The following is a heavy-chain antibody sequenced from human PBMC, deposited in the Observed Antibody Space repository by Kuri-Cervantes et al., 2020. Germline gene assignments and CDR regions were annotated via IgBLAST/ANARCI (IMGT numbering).Heavy chain of an antibody. V-gene: IGHV3-30*18. CDR2: ISYDGSNK. Sequence: GESLKISCAASGFTFSSYGIHWVRQAPGRGLEWVAIISYDGSNKYYADSVKGRFTISRDNSKNTLYLQMNSLRAEDTAVYYCAKGVTPGLRYFDWLSDYWGQGTLVTVSS. CDR3: AKGVTPGLRYFDWLSDY. CDR1: GFTFSSYG. D-gene: IGHD3-9*01. J-gene: IGHJ4*02.